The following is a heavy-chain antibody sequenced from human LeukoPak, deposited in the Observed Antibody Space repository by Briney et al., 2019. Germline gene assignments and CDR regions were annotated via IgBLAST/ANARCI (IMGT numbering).Heavy chain of an antibody. D-gene: IGHD5-24*01. V-gene: IGHV3-48*04. J-gene: IGHJ4*02. Sequence: PGGSLRLSCAASGFTFSSYSMNWVRQAPGKGLEWVSYISSSSSTIYYADSVKGRFTISRDNAKNSLYLQMNSLRAEDTAVYYCARDEMATVDYWGQGTLVTVSS. CDR1: GFTFSSYS. CDR3: ARDEMATVDY. CDR2: ISSSSSTI.